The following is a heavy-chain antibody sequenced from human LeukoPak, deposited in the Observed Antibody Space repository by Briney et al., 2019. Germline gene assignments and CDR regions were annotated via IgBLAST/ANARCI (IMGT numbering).Heavy chain of an antibody. Sequence: GRSLRLSCAASGFTFSSYAMHWVRQAPGKGLERVAVISYDGSNKYYADSVKGRFTISRDNSKNTLYLQMNSLRAEDTAIYYCAKNGDRGAYCSGGSCYPYYYYNMDVWGKGTTVTISS. CDR1: GFTFSSYA. CDR2: ISYDGSNK. D-gene: IGHD2-15*01. V-gene: IGHV3-30*04. J-gene: IGHJ6*03. CDR3: AKNGDRGAYCSGGSCYPYYYYNMDV.